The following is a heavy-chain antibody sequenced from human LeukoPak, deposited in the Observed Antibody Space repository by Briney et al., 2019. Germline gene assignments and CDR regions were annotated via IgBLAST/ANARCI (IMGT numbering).Heavy chain of an antibody. CDR1: GGSFSGYY. CDR3: ARGPRGYSYGYLSGAFDI. J-gene: IGHJ3*02. Sequence: MSSETLSLTCAVYGGSFSGYYWSWIRQPPGKGLEWIGEINHSGSTNYNPSLKSRVTISVDTSKNQFSLKLSSVTAADTAVYYCARGPRGYSYGYLSGAFDIWGQGTMVTVSS. D-gene: IGHD5-18*01. V-gene: IGHV4-34*01. CDR2: INHSGST.